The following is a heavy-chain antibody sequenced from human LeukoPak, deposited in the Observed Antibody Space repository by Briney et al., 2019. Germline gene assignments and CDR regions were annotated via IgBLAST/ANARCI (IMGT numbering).Heavy chain of an antibody. J-gene: IGHJ4*02. CDR2: IYTSGST. Sequence: NPSEILSLTCTVSGGSISSGSYYWSWIRQPAGKGLEWIGRIYTSGSTNYNPSLKSRVTISVDTAKNQFSLKLTSVTAADTAVYYCARQVAGIGLYYFDYWGQGTLVAVSS. CDR3: ARQVAGIGLYYFDY. CDR1: GGSISSGSYY. D-gene: IGHD6-19*01. V-gene: IGHV4-61*02.